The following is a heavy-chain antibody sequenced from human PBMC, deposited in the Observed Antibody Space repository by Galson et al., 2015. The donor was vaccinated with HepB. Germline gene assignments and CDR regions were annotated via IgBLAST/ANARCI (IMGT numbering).Heavy chain of an antibody. CDR2: IYYSGST. CDR1: GGSISSSSYY. CDR3: ARGPKNFSSWSNNWFDP. J-gene: IGHJ5*02. Sequence: ETLSLTCTVSGGSISSSSYYWGWIRQPPGKGLEWIGSIYYSGSTYYNPSLKSRVTISVDTSKNQFSLKLSSVTAADTAVYYCARGPKNFSSWSNNWFDPWGQGTLVTVSS. D-gene: IGHD6-13*01. V-gene: IGHV4-39*07.